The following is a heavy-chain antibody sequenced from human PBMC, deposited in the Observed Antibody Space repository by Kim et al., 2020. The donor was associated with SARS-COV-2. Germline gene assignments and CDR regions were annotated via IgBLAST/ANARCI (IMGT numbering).Heavy chain of an antibody. CDR3: ARGNYGMDV. Sequence: GGSLRLSCAVSGFNSGSYWMHWARQVPGKGLVWVANIDGDGSNTNYADSVKGRFTVSRDNAKNTVYLQMNSLRAEDTAVYYCARGNYGMDVWGQRTTVTVSS. V-gene: IGHV3-74*01. CDR2: IDGDGSNT. CDR1: GFNSGSYW. J-gene: IGHJ6*01.